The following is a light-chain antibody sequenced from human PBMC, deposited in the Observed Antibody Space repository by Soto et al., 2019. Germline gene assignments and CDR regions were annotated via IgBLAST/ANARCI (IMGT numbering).Light chain of an antibody. CDR2: EGI. J-gene: IGLJ1*01. V-gene: IGLV2-14*01. CDR1: SSDIGAYNY. CDR3: FSFTTAPTHV. Sequence: QPVLTQPASLSGTPLQSITISCTRTSSDIGAYNYLSSFQPHPCKSPKLMTSEGIKRPSRVSNGSACSKSFNTAYLTISRLQVEDEAEYFCFSFTTAPTHVFGTGTKVTVL.